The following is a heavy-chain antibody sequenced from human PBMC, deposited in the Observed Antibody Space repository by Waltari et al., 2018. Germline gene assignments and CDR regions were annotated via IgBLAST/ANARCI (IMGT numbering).Heavy chain of an antibody. CDR2: MNPNRGNT. D-gene: IGHD3-22*01. J-gene: IGHJ4*02. CDR3: ARAGYYYDSSGYYYFDY. V-gene: IGHV1-8*01. CDR1: GYTFTSYA. Sequence: QVQLVPSGAEVKKPGASVKVSCKAPGYTFTSYAIHWVRPAHGQGLEWMGWMNPNRGNTGYAQKFQGRVTMTRNTSISTAYMELSSLRSEDTAVYYCARAGYYYDSSGYYYFDYWGQGTLVTVSS.